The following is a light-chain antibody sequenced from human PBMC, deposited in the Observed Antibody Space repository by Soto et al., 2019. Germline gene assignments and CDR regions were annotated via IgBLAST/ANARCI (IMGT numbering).Light chain of an antibody. V-gene: IGKV2-28*01. J-gene: IGKJ2*01. Sequence: DIVMTQSPLSLPVTPGEPAPISCRSSQSLLHSNGYNFLDWYLQKPGQSPQLLIYLGSNRASGVPDRFSGSGSGTDFTLKISRVEAEDVGVYYCMQAVQTPPYTFGQGTKLEIK. CDR1: QSLLHSNGYNF. CDR2: LGS. CDR3: MQAVQTPPYT.